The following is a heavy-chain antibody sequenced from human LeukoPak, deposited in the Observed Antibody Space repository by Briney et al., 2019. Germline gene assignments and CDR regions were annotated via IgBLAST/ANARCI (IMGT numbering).Heavy chain of an antibody. D-gene: IGHD3-10*01. CDR2: IRYDGSNK. V-gene: IGHV3-30*02. Sequence: PGGSLRLSCAASGFTFSSYGMHWVRQAPGKGLEWVAFIRYDGSNKYYADSAKGRFTISRDDSENTLYLHMSSSRVEDTAVYFFAKTAGSDYRSGSINIAGHYCGPGTLVTVSS. CDR3: AKTAGSDYRSGSINIAGHY. CDR1: GFTFSSYG. J-gene: IGHJ4*02.